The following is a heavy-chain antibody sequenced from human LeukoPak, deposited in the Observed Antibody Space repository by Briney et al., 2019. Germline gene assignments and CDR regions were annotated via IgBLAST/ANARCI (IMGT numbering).Heavy chain of an antibody. Sequence: SETLSLTCTVSGGSISSYYWSWIRQPPGKGLEWIGYIYYSGSTNYNPSLKSRVTISVDTSENQFSLKLSSVTAADTAVYYCARGRRVSAAATKYYLDYWGQGTLVTVSS. CDR1: GGSISSYY. CDR2: IYYSGST. V-gene: IGHV4-59*01. CDR3: ARGRRVSAAATKYYLDY. J-gene: IGHJ4*02. D-gene: IGHD6-13*01.